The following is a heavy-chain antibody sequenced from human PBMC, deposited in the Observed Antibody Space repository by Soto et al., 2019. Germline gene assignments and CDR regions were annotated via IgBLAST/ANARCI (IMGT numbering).Heavy chain of an antibody. J-gene: IGHJ6*02. D-gene: IGHD3-9*01. V-gene: IGHV4-31*03. CDR2: IYYSGST. CDR3: ARTGGSALYYGMDV. CDR1: GASISSGGYY. Sequence: VQLQESGPGLVRPSQTLSLTCTVSGASISSGGYYWTWIRQHPGKGLEWIGYIYYSGSTCYNPSLRSRVTVAVDTSSDQCSLKLTSVTAADTAVYYCARTGGSALYYGMDVWGQGTTVTVSS.